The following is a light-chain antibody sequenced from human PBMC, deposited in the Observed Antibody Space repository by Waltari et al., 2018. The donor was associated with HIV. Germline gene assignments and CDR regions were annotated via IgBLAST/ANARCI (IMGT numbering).Light chain of an antibody. V-gene: IGLV3-21*04. CDR3: QVWDTTTDQWV. Sequence: SYVLTQPPSVSVDPGETARITCGGTNIGSKSVQWYQQKPGQAPVLVIYDDNDRPSGIPERFSGSSSGNTATLTISRGEAGDEADDYCQVWDTTTDQWVFGGGTELAVL. J-gene: IGLJ3*02. CDR2: DDN. CDR1: NIGSKS.